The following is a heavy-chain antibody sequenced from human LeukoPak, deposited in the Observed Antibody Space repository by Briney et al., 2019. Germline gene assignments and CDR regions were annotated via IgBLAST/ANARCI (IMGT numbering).Heavy chain of an antibody. CDR2: ISGSGGST. D-gene: IGHD3-22*01. V-gene: IGHV3-23*01. CDR3: AKDQDLYYDSSGYYPYFDY. CDR1: GFTFSSYA. J-gene: IGHJ4*02. Sequence: GGSLRLSCAASGFTFSSYAMSWVRQAPGKGLEWVSAISGSGGSTYYADSVKGRLTISRDNSKNTLYLQMNSLRAEDTAVYYCAKDQDLYYDSSGYYPYFDYWGQGTLVTVSS.